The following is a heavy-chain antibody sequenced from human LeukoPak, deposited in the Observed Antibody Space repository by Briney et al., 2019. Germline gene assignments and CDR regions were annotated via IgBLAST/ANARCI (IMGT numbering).Heavy chain of an antibody. J-gene: IGHJ3*02. V-gene: IGHV3-66*01. CDR2: IYSGGST. CDR1: GFTFSSYA. Sequence: GGSLRLSCAASGFTFSSYAMSWVRQAPGKGLEWVSVIYSGGSTYYADSVKGRFTISRDNSKNTLSLQMNSLRAEDTAVYYCARDTHAFDIWGQGTMVTVSS. CDR3: ARDTHAFDI.